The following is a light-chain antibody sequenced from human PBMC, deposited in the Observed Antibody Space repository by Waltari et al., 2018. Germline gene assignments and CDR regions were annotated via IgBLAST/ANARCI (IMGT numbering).Light chain of an antibody. CDR2: GAS. J-gene: IGKJ4*01. CDR3: QKYGSSPPLT. V-gene: IGKV3-20*01. Sequence: EIVLTQSPGTLSLSPGERATLSCRASQSVSSIYLAWYQQKPGQAPSLLIYGASSRATGIPDRVSGSGSGTDFTLTINRLEPEDSAVYYCQKYGSSPPLTFGGGTKVEIK. CDR1: QSVSSIY.